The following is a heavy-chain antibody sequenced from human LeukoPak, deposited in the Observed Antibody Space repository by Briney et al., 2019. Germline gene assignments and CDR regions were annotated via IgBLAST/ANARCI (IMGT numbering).Heavy chain of an antibody. D-gene: IGHD5-12*01. CDR1: GGTFSSYA. V-gene: IGHV1-69*04. Sequence: SVKVSCKASGGTFSSYAISWVRQAPGQGLEWMGRIIPILGIAYYAQKFQGRVTITADKSTSTAYMELSSLRSEDTAVYYCAMLVATTEYYFDYWGQGTLVTVSS. CDR2: IIPILGIA. CDR3: AMLVATTEYYFDY. J-gene: IGHJ4*02.